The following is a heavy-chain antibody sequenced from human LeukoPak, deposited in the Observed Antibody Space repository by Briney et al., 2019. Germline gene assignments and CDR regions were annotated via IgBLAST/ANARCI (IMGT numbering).Heavy chain of an antibody. Sequence: SETLSLTCTVSGGSIGSDYWTWIRQPPGKGLEYIGYIYYTGGTNYNPSLKSRVTISVDTSKNQISLKLSSVTAADTAVYFCAKYGNSGWVIDNWGQGTLVTVSS. V-gene: IGHV4-59*08. CDR2: IYYTGGT. D-gene: IGHD6-19*01. CDR3: AKYGNSGWVIDN. J-gene: IGHJ4*02. CDR1: GGSIGSDY.